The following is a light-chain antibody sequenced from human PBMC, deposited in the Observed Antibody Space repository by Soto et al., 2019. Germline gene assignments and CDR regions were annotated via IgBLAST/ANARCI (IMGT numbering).Light chain of an antibody. J-gene: IGKJ1*01. CDR3: QQYGRSPRT. CDR1: RSLSSTS. V-gene: IGKV3-20*01. Sequence: EIVLTQSPGTLSLSPGERAALSCRASRSLSSTSLAWYQQRPGQAPRLLIYDASSRATGIPDRFSGSGSGTDFTLTINRVEHDDFAVYYCQQYGRSPRTFGQGTKVEI. CDR2: DAS.